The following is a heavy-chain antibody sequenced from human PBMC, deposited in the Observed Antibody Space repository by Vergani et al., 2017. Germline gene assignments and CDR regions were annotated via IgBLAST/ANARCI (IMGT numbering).Heavy chain of an antibody. CDR1: GGTFSSYT. V-gene: IGHV1-69*08. D-gene: IGHD2-15*01. CDR2: IIPILGIA. J-gene: IGHJ1*01. CDR3: ARELIGYCSGGSCYSWYCQH. Sequence: QVQLVQSGAEVKKPGSSVKVSCKASGGTFSSYTISWVRQAPGQGLEWMGRIIPILGIANYAQKFQGRVTITADKSTSTAYMELSSLRSEDTAVYYCARELIGYCSGGSCYSWYCQHWGQGTLVTVSS.